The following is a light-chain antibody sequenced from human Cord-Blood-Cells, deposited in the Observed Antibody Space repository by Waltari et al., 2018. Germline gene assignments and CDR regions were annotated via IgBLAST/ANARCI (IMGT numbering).Light chain of an antibody. CDR1: QSVSSY. V-gene: IGKV3-11*01. CDR3: QQRSNWPLT. J-gene: IGKJ4*01. Sequence: IVLTKSPATLSLSPGERATLPCRASQSVSSYLAWYQQKPGQVPRLLIYEASNRATGIPARFSGSGSGTDFTLANSSLEPEDFAVYYCQQRSNWPLTFGGGTKVEIK. CDR2: EAS.